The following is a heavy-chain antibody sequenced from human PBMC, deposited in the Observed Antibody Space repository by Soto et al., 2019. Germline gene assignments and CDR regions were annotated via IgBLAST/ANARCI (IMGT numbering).Heavy chain of an antibody. Sequence: QVQLVQSGAEVKKPGASVKVSCKASGYTFTSYGISWVRQAPGQGLEWMGWISAYNGNTNYAQKLQGRVTMTTDTSTSTAYMELRSLRSDDTAVYYCARAQGYCSGGSCYSGYYYYYGMDVWGQGTTVTVSS. CDR1: GYTFTSYG. D-gene: IGHD2-15*01. J-gene: IGHJ6*02. V-gene: IGHV1-18*01. CDR2: ISAYNGNT. CDR3: ARAQGYCSGGSCYSGYYYYYGMDV.